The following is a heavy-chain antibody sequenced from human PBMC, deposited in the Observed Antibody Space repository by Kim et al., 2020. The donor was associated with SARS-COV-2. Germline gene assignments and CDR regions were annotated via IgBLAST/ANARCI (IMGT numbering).Heavy chain of an antibody. D-gene: IGHD2-15*01. CDR2: INTNTGNP. CDR3: ARRGEYCSGGSCYGYYYYYYGMDV. J-gene: IGHJ6*02. V-gene: IGHV7-4-1*02. Sequence: ASVKVSCKASGYTFTSYAMNWVRQAPGQGLEWMGWINTNTGNPTYAQGFTGRFVFSLDTSVSTAYLQINSLKAEDTAVYYCARRGEYCSGGSCYGYYYYYYGMDVWGQGTTVTVSS. CDR1: GYTFTSYA.